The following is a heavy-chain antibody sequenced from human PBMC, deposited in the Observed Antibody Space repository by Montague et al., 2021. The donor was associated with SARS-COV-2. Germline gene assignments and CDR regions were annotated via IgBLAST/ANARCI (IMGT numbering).Heavy chain of an antibody. J-gene: IGHJ5*02. V-gene: IGHV4-39*01. CDR2: IYYSGST. CDR1: GGSISSSSYY. CDR3: ARKEMKYSSIWSTGGNWFDP. Sequence: ETLSLIYAVSGGSISSSSYYWGWIRQPPGKGLEWIGSIYYSGSTYYNPSLKSRVPISVDTSKNQFSLKLSSVTAADTAVYYCARKEMKYSSIWSTGGNWFDPWGQGTLVTVSS. D-gene: IGHD6-13*01.